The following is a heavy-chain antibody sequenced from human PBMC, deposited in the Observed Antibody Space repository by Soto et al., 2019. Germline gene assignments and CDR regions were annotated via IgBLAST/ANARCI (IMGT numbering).Heavy chain of an antibody. CDR3: AGGNYDILTGYLGLFDY. D-gene: IGHD3-9*01. Sequence: GGSLRLSCAASGFTFSSYGMHWVRQAPGKGLEWVAVIWYDGSNKYYADSVKGRFTISRDNSKNTLYLQMNSLRAEDTAVYYCAGGNYDILTGYLGLFDYWGQGTLVTVSS. CDR2: IWYDGSNK. J-gene: IGHJ4*02. V-gene: IGHV3-33*01. CDR1: GFTFSSYG.